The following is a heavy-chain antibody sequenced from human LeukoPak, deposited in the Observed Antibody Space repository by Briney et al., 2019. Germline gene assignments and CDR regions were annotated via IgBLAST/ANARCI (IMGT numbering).Heavy chain of an antibody. Sequence: SETLSLTCAVYGGSFSGYYWSWIRQPPGKGLEWIGEINHSGSTNYNPSLKSRVTISVGTSKNQFSLKLSSVTAADTAVYYCARVRLVGIYGSGSYLIFDYWGQGTLVTVSS. J-gene: IGHJ4*02. CDR2: INHSGST. V-gene: IGHV4-34*01. CDR1: GGSFSGYY. D-gene: IGHD3-10*01. CDR3: ARVRLVGIYGSGSYLIFDY.